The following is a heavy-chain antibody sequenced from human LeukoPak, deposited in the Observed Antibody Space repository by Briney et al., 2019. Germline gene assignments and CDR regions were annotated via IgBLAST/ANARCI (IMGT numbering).Heavy chain of an antibody. CDR1: GGSMTNSTYY. J-gene: IGHJ4*02. D-gene: IGHD3/OR15-3a*01. CDR3: ARQAGSGLFILP. CDR2: IYYSGST. Sequence: SETLSLTCTVSGGSMTNSTYYWGWIRQPPGKGLEWIGSIYYSGSTYYNPSFKSRITISVDTSKNQFSLKVISVTAADTAVYYCARQAGSGLFILPGGQGTLVTVSS. V-gene: IGHV4-39*01.